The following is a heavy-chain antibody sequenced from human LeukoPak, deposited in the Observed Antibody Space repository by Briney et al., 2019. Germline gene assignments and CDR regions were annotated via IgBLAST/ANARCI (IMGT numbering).Heavy chain of an antibody. CDR1: RFTFSSYG. V-gene: IGHV3-30*02. D-gene: IGHD4-17*01. CDR2: LRYEGSNK. J-gene: IGHJ4*02. Sequence: GGSLRLSLAAPRFTFSSYGMHWFRQAPGKGLDWVTFLRYEGSNKYYADSVKGRFTISRDNSKNTLYLQMNSLRAEDTAVYYCAKEIWPTVTIPGRTYFDYWGQGTLVTVSS. CDR3: AKEIWPTVTIPGRTYFDY.